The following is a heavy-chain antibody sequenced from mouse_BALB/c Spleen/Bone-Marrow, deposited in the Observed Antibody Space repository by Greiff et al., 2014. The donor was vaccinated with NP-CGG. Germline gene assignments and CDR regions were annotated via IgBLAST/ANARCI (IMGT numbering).Heavy chain of an antibody. CDR3: ARRVITTGPGFAY. J-gene: IGHJ3*01. V-gene: IGHV1-31*01. Sequence: VQLQQSGPELMKPGASVKISCKASGYSFTSYYIHWVKQNHGKSLEWIGYIDPFNGVTIYNQKFKDKATLTADKSSSTAYMHLSSLTSEDSAVYYCARRVITTGPGFAYWGQGTLVTVSA. CDR1: GYSFTSYY. CDR2: IDPFNGVT. D-gene: IGHD2-4*01.